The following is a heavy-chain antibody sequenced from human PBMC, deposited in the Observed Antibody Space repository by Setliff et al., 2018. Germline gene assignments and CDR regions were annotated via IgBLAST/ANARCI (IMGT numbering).Heavy chain of an antibody. D-gene: IGHD5-12*01. CDR1: GYTFTSFF. J-gene: IGHJ5*01. V-gene: IGHV1-2*02. Sequence: ASVKVSCKASGYTFTSFFHQWVRQAPGQGLEWLGWINSNSGSTTYAQKFQGRVTMTRDTSINTVYMEPKSLTSDDSAVYYCAREVPGYSGALDFWGRGTLVTVSS. CDR3: AREVPGYSGALDF. CDR2: INSNSGST.